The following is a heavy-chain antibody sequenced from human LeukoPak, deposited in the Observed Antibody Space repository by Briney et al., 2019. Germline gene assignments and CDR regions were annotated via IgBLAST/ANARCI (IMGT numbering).Heavy chain of an antibody. CDR2: IYYSGST. D-gene: IGHD3-16*01. J-gene: IGHJ4*02. CDR3: AREDVLDRRNIDY. V-gene: IGHV4-31*11. Sequence: SQTLSLSCAVSGGSISSGGYYWGCIRQHPGKGLEWIGYIYYSGSTYYNPSLKSRVTISVDTSKNQFSLKLSSVTAADTAVYYCAREDVLDRRNIDYWGQGTLVTVSS. CDR1: GGSISSGGYY.